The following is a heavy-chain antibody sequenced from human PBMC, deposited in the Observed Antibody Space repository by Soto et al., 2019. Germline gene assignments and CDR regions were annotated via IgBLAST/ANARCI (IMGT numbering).Heavy chain of an antibody. Sequence: GGSLRLSCAASGITFSNAWMNWVRQAPGKGLEYIGRIRSKTDGGTTEYAAPVEGRFTISRDDSKNTLYLQMGGLKTEDTAVYYCTTTRPGTNVFDNWGQGTLVTVSS. J-gene: IGHJ3*02. CDR3: TTTRPGTNVFDN. CDR1: GITFSNAW. D-gene: IGHD6-13*01. CDR2: IRSKTDGGTT. V-gene: IGHV3-15*01.